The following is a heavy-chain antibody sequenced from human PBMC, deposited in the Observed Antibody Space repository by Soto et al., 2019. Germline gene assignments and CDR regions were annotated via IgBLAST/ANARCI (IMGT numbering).Heavy chain of an antibody. D-gene: IGHD2-15*01. V-gene: IGHV3-11*01. CDR2: ISGSGDVI. CDR3: ARAPDCGEGSCYRHFDH. CDR1: AFKFSDYY. Sequence: PGGSLRLSCAASAFKFSDYYMSWVRQAPGKGLEWVSYISGSGDVIYYADSVKGRFTISRDNDKKSVHLQMDTLRAEDTALYYCARAPDCGEGSCYRHFDHWGQGALVTVSS. J-gene: IGHJ4*02.